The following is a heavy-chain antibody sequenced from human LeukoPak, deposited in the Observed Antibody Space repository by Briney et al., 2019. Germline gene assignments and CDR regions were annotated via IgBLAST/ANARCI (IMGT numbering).Heavy chain of an antibody. CDR3: AKKVDNGDYEDY. Sequence: GGSLRLSCAASGFTFSGYAMSWVRQAPGKGLEWVSAISGSGGSTYYADSVKGRFTISRDNSKNTLYLQMNSLRAEDTAVYYCAKKVDNGDYEDYWGQGTLVTVSS. J-gene: IGHJ4*02. D-gene: IGHD4-17*01. V-gene: IGHV3-23*01. CDR2: ISGSGGST. CDR1: GFTFSGYA.